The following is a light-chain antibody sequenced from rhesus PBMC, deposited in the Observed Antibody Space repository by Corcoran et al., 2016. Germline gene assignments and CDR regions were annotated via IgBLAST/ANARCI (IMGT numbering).Light chain of an antibody. J-gene: IGKJ2*01. Sequence: DIQMTQSPSSLSASVGDRVTITCRASQGISSYLAWYQQKPGKAPKPLIYYASNLESGFPSRFSGSGSGTEFTLTISSLQPEDFATYYCQQYNSDPYSFGQGTKVEIK. V-gene: IGKV1-37*01. CDR3: QQYNSDPYS. CDR1: QGISSY. CDR2: YAS.